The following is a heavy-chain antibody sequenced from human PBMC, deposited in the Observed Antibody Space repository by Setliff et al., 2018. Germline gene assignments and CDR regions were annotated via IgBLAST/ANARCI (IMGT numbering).Heavy chain of an antibody. CDR2: IGGRGIST. CDR1: GFTFGDFA. Sequence: PGGSLRLSCAASGFTFGDFAMTWVRQAPGKGLEWVSGIGGRGISTYYADSVKGRFIISRDNSENTLYLQMNSLRAEDTAIYYCAKHVPGYCSSTSCYGRDFDYWGQGTLVTVSS. J-gene: IGHJ4*02. D-gene: IGHD2-2*01. V-gene: IGHV3-23*01. CDR3: AKHVPGYCSSTSCYGRDFDY.